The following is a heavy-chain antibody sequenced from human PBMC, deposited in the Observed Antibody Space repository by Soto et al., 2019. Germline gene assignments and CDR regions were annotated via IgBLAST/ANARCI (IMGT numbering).Heavy chain of an antibody. D-gene: IGHD2-2*01. V-gene: IGHV4-30-2*01. J-gene: IGHJ5*02. CDR3: ARVPDR. CDR1: GGSISGSDYN. CDR2: IYHSGNT. Sequence: PSETLSLTCTVSGGSISGSDYNWGWTRQPPGKRLEWIGYIYHSGNTYYNPSLKSRVTISVDRSKNQFSLKLSSVTAADTAVYYCARVPDRWGQGTLVTVSS.